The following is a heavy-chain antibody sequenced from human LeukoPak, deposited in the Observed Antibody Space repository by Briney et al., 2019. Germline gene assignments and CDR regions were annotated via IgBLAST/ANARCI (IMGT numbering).Heavy chain of an antibody. CDR3: ARDISHCGGDCYSYYFDY. CDR2: INAGNGNT. D-gene: IGHD2-21*02. J-gene: IGHJ4*02. Sequence: ASVKVSCKASGYTFTSYAMHWVRQAPGQKLEWMGWINAGNGNTKYSQKFQGRVTITADKSTSTAYMELSSLRSEDTAVYYCARDISHCGGDCYSYYFDYWGQGTLVTVSS. V-gene: IGHV1-3*01. CDR1: GYTFTSYA.